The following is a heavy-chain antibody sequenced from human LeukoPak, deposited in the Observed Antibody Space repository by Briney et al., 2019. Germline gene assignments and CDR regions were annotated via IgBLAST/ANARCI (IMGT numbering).Heavy chain of an antibody. CDR3: ARDMVTRWDYYYYMDV. V-gene: IGHV4-59*01. CDR2: IYYSGST. CDR1: GGSISSYY. D-gene: IGHD5-18*01. Sequence: KPSETLSLTCTVSGGSISSYYWSWIRQPPGKGLEGIGNIYYSGSTNYNPSLKSRVTISVDTSKNQFSLKLSSVTAADTAVYYCARDMVTRWDYYYYMDVWGKGTTVTVSS. J-gene: IGHJ6*03.